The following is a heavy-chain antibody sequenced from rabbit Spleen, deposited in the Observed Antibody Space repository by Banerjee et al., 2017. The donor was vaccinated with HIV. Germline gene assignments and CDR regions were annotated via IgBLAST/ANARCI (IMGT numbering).Heavy chain of an antibody. CDR2: IDPFFETT. V-gene: IGHV1S45*01. CDR1: GFSFSNKAV. J-gene: IGHJ6*01. D-gene: IGHD4-1*01. Sequence: QQQLVESGGGLVKPGASLTLTCKASGFSFSNKAVMCWVRQAPGKGLEWIGCIDPFFETTDYATWAKGRFTSSKTSSTTVTLQMTSLTAADTATYFCARVSETSGWGEDLWGPGTLVTVS. CDR3: ARVSETSGWGEDL.